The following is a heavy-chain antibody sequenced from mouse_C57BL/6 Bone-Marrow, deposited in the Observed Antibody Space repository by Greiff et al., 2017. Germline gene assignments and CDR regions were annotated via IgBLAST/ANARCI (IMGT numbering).Heavy chain of an antibody. Sequence: QVQLQQSGAELVKPGASVKMSCKASGYTFTSYWITWVKQRPGQGLEWIGDIYPGSGGTTYNEKFKSKATLTIDTSSSTAYMQLSSLTAADSAVYYCARTYYGSGVDVWGTGTAVTVSS. J-gene: IGHJ1*03. CDR2: IYPGSGGT. CDR1: GYTFTSYW. CDR3: ARTYYGSGVDV. D-gene: IGHD1-1*01. V-gene: IGHV1-55*01.